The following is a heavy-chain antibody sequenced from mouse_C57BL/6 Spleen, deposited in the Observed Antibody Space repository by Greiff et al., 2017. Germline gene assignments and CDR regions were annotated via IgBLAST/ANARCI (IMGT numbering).Heavy chain of an antibody. CDR3: ARPHYYGSSRYAMDY. V-gene: IGHV1-42*01. Sequence: DVKLQESGPELVKPGASVKISCKASGYSFTGYYMNWVKQSPEKSLEWIGEINPSTGGTTYNQKFQAKATLTVDKSSSTAYMQLKSLTSEDSAVYYCARPHYYGSSRYAMDYWGQGTSVTVSS. J-gene: IGHJ4*01. CDR1: GYSFTGYY. CDR2: INPSTGGT. D-gene: IGHD1-1*01.